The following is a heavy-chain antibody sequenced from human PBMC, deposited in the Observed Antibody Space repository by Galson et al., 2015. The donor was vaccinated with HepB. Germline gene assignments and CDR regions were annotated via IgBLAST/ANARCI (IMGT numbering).Heavy chain of an antibody. CDR1: GFTFGNYG. CDR2: LSYDGNYK. V-gene: IGHV3-30*18. CDR3: AKDHRITMIVVVIGDAFDI. Sequence: SLRLSCAASGFTFGNYGVDWVRQAPGKGLEWVADLSYDGNYKYYADSVKGRFTISRDNSKNTLYLQMNSLRAEDTAVYYCAKDHRITMIVVVIGDAFDIWGQGTMVTVSS. D-gene: IGHD3-22*01. J-gene: IGHJ3*02.